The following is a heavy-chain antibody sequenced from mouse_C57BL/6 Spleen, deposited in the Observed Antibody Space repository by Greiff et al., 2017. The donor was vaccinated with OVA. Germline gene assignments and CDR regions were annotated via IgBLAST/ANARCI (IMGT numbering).Heavy chain of an antibody. CDR3: ARRAGTRFDY. J-gene: IGHJ2*01. V-gene: IGHV1-59*01. CDR2: IDPSDSYT. CDR1: GYTFTSYW. D-gene: IGHD4-1*01. Sequence: QVQLQQPGAELVRPGTSVKLSCKASGYTFTSYWMHWVKQRPGQGLEWIGVIDPSDSYTNYNQKFKGKATLTVDTSSSTAYMQLSSLTSEDSAVYYCARRAGTRFDYWGQGTTLTVSS.